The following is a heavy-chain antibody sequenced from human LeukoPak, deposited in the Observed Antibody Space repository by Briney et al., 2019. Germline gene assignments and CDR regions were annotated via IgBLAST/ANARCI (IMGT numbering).Heavy chain of an antibody. CDR2: ISYDGNIE. D-gene: IGHD3-10*01. CDR3: ARGGSILRGVRSWFDP. J-gene: IGHJ5*02. CDR1: GFTFRSFA. Sequence: PGKSLRLSCEASGFTFRSFAMNWVRQAPGKGLESVALISYDGNIEYYADSVKGRFTISRDNSNNTLFLQMSSLRAEDTAAYYCARGGSILRGVRSWFDPWGQGTLVIVSS. V-gene: IGHV3-30*04.